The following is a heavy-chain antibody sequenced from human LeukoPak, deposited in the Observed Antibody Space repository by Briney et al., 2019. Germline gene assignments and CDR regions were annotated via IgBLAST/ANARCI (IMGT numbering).Heavy chain of an antibody. CDR3: ARHAVIAVAGNLNYYYYGMDV. J-gene: IGHJ6*02. CDR1: GGSISSYY. V-gene: IGHV4-59*08. Sequence: SETLSLTCTVSGGSISSYYWSWIRQPPGKGLEWIGYIYYSGSTNYNPSLKSRVTISVDTSKNQFSLKLSSVTAADTAVYYCARHAVIAVAGNLNYYYYGMDVWGQGTTVTVFS. CDR2: IYYSGST. D-gene: IGHD6-19*01.